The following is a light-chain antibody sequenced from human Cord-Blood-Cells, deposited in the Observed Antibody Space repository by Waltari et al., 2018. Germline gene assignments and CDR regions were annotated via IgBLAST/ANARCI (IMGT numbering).Light chain of an antibody. J-gene: IGLJ3*02. CDR1: SSDVGGYNS. Sequence: QSALTQPASVSGSPGQSITISCTGTSSDVGGYNSVSWYQQHPGKAPKLMIYDVSNRPSGVSNRFSGSKSGNTACLTISGLQAEDEADYYCSSYTSSSTLVFGGGTKLTVL. CDR3: SSYTSSSTLV. V-gene: IGLV2-14*01. CDR2: DVS.